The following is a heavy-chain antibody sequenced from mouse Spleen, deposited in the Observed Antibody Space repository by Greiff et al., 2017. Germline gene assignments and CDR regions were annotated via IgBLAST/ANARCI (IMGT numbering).Heavy chain of an antibody. D-gene: IGHD2-4*01. V-gene: IGHV14-3*02. CDR3: ARWVYYDPLYYFDY. Sequence: EVQLQQSGAELVKPGASVKLSCTASGFNIKDTYMHWVKQRPEQGLEWIGRIDPANGNTKYDPKFQGKATITADTSSNTAYLQLSSLTSEDTAVYYCARWVYYDPLYYFDYWGQGTSLTVSS. CDR1: GFNIKDTY. J-gene: IGHJ2*02. CDR2: IDPANGNT.